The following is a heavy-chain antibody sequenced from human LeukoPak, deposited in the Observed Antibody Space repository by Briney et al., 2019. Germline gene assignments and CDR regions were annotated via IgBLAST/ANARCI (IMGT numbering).Heavy chain of an antibody. CDR3: ARSPVVIASYYYYYMDV. V-gene: IGHV1-8*03. Sequence: ASVKVSCKASGYTFTRYDINWVRQATGQGLEWMGWMNPKSGNTGHAQKFHGRVTITRDTSISTVYMELSSLRSEDTAAYYCARSPVVIASYYYYYMDVWGKGTTVTVSS. CDR1: GYTFTRYD. D-gene: IGHD2-21*01. J-gene: IGHJ6*03. CDR2: MNPKSGNT.